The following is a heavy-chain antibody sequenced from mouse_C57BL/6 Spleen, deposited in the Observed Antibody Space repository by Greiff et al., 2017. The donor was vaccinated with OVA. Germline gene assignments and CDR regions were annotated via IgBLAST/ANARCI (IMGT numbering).Heavy chain of an antibody. CDR1: GYTFTDHT. J-gene: IGHJ2*01. CDR3: ARGGPNWDRAYYFDY. V-gene: IGHV1-78*01. D-gene: IGHD4-1*02. Sequence: QVQLQQSDAELVKPGASVKISCKVSGYTFTDHTIHWMKQRPEQGLEWIGYIYPRDGSTKYNEKFKGKATLTADKSSSTAYMQLNSLTSEDSAVYFCARGGPNWDRAYYFDYWGQGTTLTVSS. CDR2: IYPRDGST.